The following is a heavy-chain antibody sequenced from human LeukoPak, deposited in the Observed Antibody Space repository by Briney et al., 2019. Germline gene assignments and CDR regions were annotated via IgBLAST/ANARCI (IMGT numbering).Heavy chain of an antibody. J-gene: IGHJ4*02. CDR2: ISYDGSNK. V-gene: IGHV3-30*04. Sequence: GGSLRLSCAASGFTFSSYAMHWVRQAPGKGLEWVAVISYDGSNKYYADSVKGRFTISRDNSKNTLYLQMNSLRAEDTAVYYCARVLNWGSSMDYWGQGTLVTVSS. D-gene: IGHD7-27*01. CDR3: ARVLNWGSSMDY. CDR1: GFTFSSYA.